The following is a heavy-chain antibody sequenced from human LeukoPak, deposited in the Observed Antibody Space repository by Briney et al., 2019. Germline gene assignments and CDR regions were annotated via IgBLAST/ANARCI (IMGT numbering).Heavy chain of an antibody. Sequence: ASVKVSCKASGYTFTGYYMHWVRQAPGQGLEWMGRINPNSGGTNYAQKFQDRVTMTRDTSISTAYMELSRLRSDDTAVYYCARSPQVDNWNDYWGQGTLVTVSS. V-gene: IGHV1-2*06. CDR2: INPNSGGT. J-gene: IGHJ4*02. CDR3: ARSPQVDNWNDY. D-gene: IGHD1-20*01. CDR1: GYTFTGYY.